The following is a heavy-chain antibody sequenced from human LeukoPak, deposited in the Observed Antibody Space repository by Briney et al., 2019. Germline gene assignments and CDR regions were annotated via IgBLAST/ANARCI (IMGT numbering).Heavy chain of an antibody. J-gene: IGHJ4*02. CDR1: GFTFDDYA. Sequence: GGSLRLSCAASGFTFDDYAMHWVRQAPGKGLEWVSDISWNSGSIGYADSVKGRFTISRDNAKNSLYLQMNSLRAEDTAVYYCARDRSGYWGRGTLVTVSS. V-gene: IGHV3-9*01. D-gene: IGHD2-15*01. CDR3: ARDRSGY. CDR2: ISWNSGSI.